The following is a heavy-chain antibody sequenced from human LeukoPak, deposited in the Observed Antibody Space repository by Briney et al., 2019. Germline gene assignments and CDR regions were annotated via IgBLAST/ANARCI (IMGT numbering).Heavy chain of an antibody. CDR2: IRGDAGST. CDR3: AMGPYYYDSSGYYY. Sequence: PGGSLRLSCAASGFTFDAYGMAWVRQARGRGLGWVSPIRGDAGSTGYADSVKGRFTISRDNAKNTLYLQMNSLRAEDTAVYYCAMGPYYYDSSGYYYWGQGTLVTVSS. J-gene: IGHJ4*02. CDR1: GFTFDAYG. V-gene: IGHV3-20*04. D-gene: IGHD3-22*01.